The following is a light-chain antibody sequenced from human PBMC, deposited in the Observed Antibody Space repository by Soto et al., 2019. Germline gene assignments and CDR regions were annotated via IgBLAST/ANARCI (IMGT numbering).Light chain of an antibody. CDR2: GAS. CDR3: QQYNNWPRT. Sequence: VVMTLSPDTLSVSPGERATLSCRASQSVSSNLAWYQQKLGQAPRLLIYGASTRATGISARISGSGSGTEFTLTISSLQSEDFAIYYCQQYNNWPRTFGQGTKVDI. CDR1: QSVSSN. J-gene: IGKJ1*01. V-gene: IGKV3-15*01.